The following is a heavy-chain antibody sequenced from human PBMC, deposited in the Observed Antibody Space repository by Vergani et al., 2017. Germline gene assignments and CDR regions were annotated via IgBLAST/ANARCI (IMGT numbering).Heavy chain of an antibody. Sequence: QLQLQESGPGLVKPSETLSLTCTVSGVSIGSNSYYWGWLRQPPGKGLEWIGTIYYTGTTYYNEAHKSRLTISVDTSKNQFSLNLTSVTAADTAVYYCARHSTVEWLVKLGWIDPWGQGSLVTVSS. CDR2: IYYTGTT. CDR3: ARHSTVEWLVKLGWIDP. J-gene: IGHJ5*02. V-gene: IGHV4-39*01. CDR1: GVSIGSNSYY. D-gene: IGHD6-19*01.